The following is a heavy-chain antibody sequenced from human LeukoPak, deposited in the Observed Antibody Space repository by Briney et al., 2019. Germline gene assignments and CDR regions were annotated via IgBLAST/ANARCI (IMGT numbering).Heavy chain of an antibody. CDR2: ISSNGDST. D-gene: IGHD4-17*01. V-gene: IGHV3-64D*06. CDR3: ARLYGTYPGWFDP. CDR1: GLTFSNCP. Sequence: GSLRLSCSASGLTFSNCPTHWVRQAPGKGLEYVSAISSNGDSTYYADSVKGRFTISRDNSRNTLSLQMSSLRAEDTAVYYCARLYGTYPGWFDPWGQGTLVTVSS. J-gene: IGHJ5*02.